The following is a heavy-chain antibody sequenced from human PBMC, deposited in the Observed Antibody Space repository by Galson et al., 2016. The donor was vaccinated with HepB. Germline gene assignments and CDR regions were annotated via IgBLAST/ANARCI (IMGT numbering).Heavy chain of an antibody. D-gene: IGHD3-16*01. J-gene: IGHJ4*02. CDR1: GFTFSSFW. Sequence: SLRLSCAASGFTFSSFWMTWVRQSPGKGLEWVAAIYSGITTYYGDSVKGRFTISRDNSKNTLYLQMNSLSIEDTAIYYCARDRGQDYIWGTLDCWGQGTQVTVSS. V-gene: IGHV3-53*01. CDR2: IYSGITT. CDR3: ARDRGQDYIWGTLDC.